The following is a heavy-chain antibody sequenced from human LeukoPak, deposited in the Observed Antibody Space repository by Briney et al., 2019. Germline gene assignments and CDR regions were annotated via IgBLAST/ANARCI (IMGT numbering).Heavy chain of an antibody. Sequence: GGPLRLSCAASGFTFSSYGMHWVRQAPGKGLEWVAVISYDGSNKDYADSVKGRFTISRDNSKNTLYLQMNSLRAEDTAVYYCAKDPHIVATSYYFDYWGQGTLVTVSS. D-gene: IGHD5-12*01. V-gene: IGHV3-30*18. CDR3: AKDPHIVATSYYFDY. CDR2: ISYDGSNK. J-gene: IGHJ4*02. CDR1: GFTFSSYG.